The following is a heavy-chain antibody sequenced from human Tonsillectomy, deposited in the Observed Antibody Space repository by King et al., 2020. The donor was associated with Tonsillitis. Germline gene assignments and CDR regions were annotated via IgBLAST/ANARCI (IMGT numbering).Heavy chain of an antibody. J-gene: IGHJ3*02. D-gene: IGHD3-22*01. V-gene: IGHV3-9*01. Sequence: EVQLVESGGGLVQPGRSLRLSCAASGFTFDDYAMHWVRQAPGKGLEWVSGISWNSGSIGYADSVKGRFTISRDNAKNSLYLQMNSLRAEDTALYYCAKDIAPIYYASSGNYNAFDIWGQGTMVTVSS. CDR2: ISWNSGSI. CDR1: GFTFDDYA. CDR3: AKDIAPIYYASSGNYNAFDI.